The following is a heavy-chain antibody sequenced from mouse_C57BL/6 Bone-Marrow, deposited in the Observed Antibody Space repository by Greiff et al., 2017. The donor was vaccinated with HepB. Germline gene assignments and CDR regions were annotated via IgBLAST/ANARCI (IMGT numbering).Heavy chain of an antibody. J-gene: IGHJ3*01. CDR3: ARIYYPLAWFAY. V-gene: IGHV1-64*01. Sequence: QVQLQQPGAELVKPGASVKLSCKASGYTFTSYWMHWVKQRPGQGLEWIGMIHPNSGSTNYNEKFKSKATLTVDKSSSTAYMQLSSLTSEDSAVYYCARIYYPLAWFAYWGQGTLVTVSA. CDR2: IHPNSGST. CDR1: GYTFTSYW. D-gene: IGHD1-1*01.